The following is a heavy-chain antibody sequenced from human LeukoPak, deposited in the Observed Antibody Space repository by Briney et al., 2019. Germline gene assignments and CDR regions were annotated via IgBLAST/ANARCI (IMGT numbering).Heavy chain of an antibody. CDR2: ISWNSGVI. CDR3: ARGRGLKDN. V-gene: IGHV3-9*01. D-gene: IGHD3-10*01. CDR1: GFTFDDYA. J-gene: IGHJ4*02. Sequence: SLRLSCAASGFTFDDYAMHWVRQAPGKGLEWVSGISWNSGVIGYADSVKGRFTISRDNAKNSLYLQMNSLRAEDTAVYYCARGRGLKDNWGQGTLVTVSS.